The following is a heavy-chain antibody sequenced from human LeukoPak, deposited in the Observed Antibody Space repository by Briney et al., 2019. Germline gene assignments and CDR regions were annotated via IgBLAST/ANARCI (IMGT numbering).Heavy chain of an antibody. V-gene: IGHV5-51*01. CDR3: ARSGYDFWSGYYGYYYYMDV. D-gene: IGHD3-3*01. CDR2: IYPGDSDT. CDR1: GYSFTSYW. Sequence: GESLKISCKGSGYSFTSYWIGWVRQMPGKGLEWMGIIYPGDSDTRHSPSFQGQVTISADKSISTAYLQWSSLKASDTAMYYCARSGYDFWSGYYGYYYYMDVWGKGTTVTVSS. J-gene: IGHJ6*03.